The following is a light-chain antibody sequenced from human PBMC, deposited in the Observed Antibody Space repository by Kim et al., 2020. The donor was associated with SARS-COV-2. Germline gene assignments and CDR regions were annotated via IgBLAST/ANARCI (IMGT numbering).Light chain of an antibody. Sequence: QSALTQPASVSGSPGQSITISCTGTSSDVGGSNYVSWYQQHPGKAPKVMIYDVSNRPSGVSNRFSGSKSGNTASLTISGLQAEDEADYYCSSYTSSSALVIFGGGTQLTVL. J-gene: IGLJ2*01. CDR1: SSDVGGSNY. CDR3: SSYTSSSALVI. V-gene: IGLV2-14*03. CDR2: DVS.